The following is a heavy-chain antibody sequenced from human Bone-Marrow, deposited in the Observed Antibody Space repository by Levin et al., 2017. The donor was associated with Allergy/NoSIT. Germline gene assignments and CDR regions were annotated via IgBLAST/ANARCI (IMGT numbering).Heavy chain of an antibody. CDR2: IYPSDSDT. CDR1: GFKFSNYW. D-gene: IGHD1-26*01. J-gene: IGHJ3*01. V-gene: IGHV5-51*01. Sequence: GESLKISCKGSGFKFSNYWIGWVRQKPGKGLERMGIIYPSDSDTRYSPSFQGQVTISADKSTATAYLQWNNLKTSDTATYFCARVYTGSYPDAFDVWGQGTMVTVSS. CDR3: ARVYTGSYPDAFDV.